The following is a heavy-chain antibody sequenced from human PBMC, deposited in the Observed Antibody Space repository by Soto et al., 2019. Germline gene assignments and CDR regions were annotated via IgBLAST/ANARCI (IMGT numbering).Heavy chain of an antibody. V-gene: IGHV3-23*01. CDR3: TKTFFSGSGSYRGWFDP. CDR2: ISGSGDSI. CDR1: GFTFSSYA. D-gene: IGHD3-10*01. J-gene: IGHJ5*02. Sequence: EVQVLESGGGLVQPGGSLRLSCAASGFTFSSYAMTWVRQAPGKGLEWVSTISGSGDSIYYADSVKGRFTISRDNSKNTLYLQMNSLRAEDTAVYYCTKTFFSGSGSYRGWFDPWGQGTLVTVSS.